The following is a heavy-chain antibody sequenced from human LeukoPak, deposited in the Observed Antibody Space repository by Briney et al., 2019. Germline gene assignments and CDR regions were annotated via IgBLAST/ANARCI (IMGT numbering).Heavy chain of an antibody. CDR3: ARDYPASPTAMVTTRDY. CDR1: GYTFTSYG. CDR2: ISAYNGNT. Sequence: ASVKLSCKASGYTFTSYGISWVRQAPGQGLEWMGWISAYNGNTNYAQKLQGRVTMTTDTSTSTAYMELRSLRSDDTAVYYCARDYPASPTAMVTTRDYWGQGTLVTVSS. V-gene: IGHV1-18*01. D-gene: IGHD5-18*01. J-gene: IGHJ4*02.